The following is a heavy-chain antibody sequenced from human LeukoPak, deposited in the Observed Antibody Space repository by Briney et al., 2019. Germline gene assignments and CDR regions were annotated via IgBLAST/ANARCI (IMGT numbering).Heavy chain of an antibody. CDR1: GFTFSSYG. CDR3: AKGSNRGVATIDY. CDR2: ISYDGRNK. J-gene: IGHJ4*02. Sequence: PGRSLRLSCAASGFTFSSYGMHWVRQAPGKGLDWVAVISYDGRNKYYADSVKGRFTISRDNSKNTLFLQMNSPRAEDTAVYYCAKGSNRGVATIDYWGQGTLVTVSS. D-gene: IGHD5-12*01. V-gene: IGHV3-30*18.